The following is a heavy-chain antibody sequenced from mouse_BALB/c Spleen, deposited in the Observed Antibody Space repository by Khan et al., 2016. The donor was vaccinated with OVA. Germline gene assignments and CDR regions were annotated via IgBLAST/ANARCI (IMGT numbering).Heavy chain of an antibody. D-gene: IGHD1-1*01. V-gene: IGHV1-9*01. CDR1: GYTFSSYW. CDR3: ARGNFYGSSSWFDY. Sequence: QVQLKQSGAELMKPGASVKISCKVTGYTFSSYWIEWVKQRLGHGLEWIGEILPGSGSNNYNEKFKGKATFTAETSSNKAFMQFSSMTSEDSAVYYCARGNFYGSSSWFDYWGQGTLVTVSA. J-gene: IGHJ3*01. CDR2: ILPGSGSN.